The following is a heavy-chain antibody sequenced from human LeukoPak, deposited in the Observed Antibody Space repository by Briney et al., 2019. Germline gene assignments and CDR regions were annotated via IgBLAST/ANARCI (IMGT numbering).Heavy chain of an antibody. J-gene: IGHJ4*02. CDR1: GYTFTSYV. D-gene: IGHD4-11*01. CDR2: IYPGDSDT. V-gene: IGHV5-51*01. CDR3: AKHDYSNFAGY. Sequence: KVSCKASGYTFTSYVINWVRQATGQGLEWMGIIYPGDSDTRYSPSFQGQVTISADKSISTAYLQWSSLKASDTAMYYCAKHDYSNFAGYWGQGTLVTVSS.